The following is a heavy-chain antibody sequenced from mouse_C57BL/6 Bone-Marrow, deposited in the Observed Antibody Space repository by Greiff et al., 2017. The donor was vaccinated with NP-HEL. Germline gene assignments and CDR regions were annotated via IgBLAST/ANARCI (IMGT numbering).Heavy chain of an antibody. CDR1: GYAFSSSW. CDR2: IYPGDGDT. J-gene: IGHJ4*01. D-gene: IGHD1-1*01. V-gene: IGHV1-82*01. Sequence: QVQLQQSGPELVKPGASVKISCKASGYAFSSSWMNWVKQRPGKGLEWIGRIYPGDGDTNYNGKFKGKATLTADKSSSTAYMQLSSLTSEDSAVYFCARLGFLSGSSYLYAMDYWGQGTSVTVSS. CDR3: ARLGFLSGSSYLYAMDY.